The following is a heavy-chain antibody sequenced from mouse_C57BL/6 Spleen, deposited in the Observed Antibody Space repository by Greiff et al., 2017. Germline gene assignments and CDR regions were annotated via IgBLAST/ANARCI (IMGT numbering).Heavy chain of an antibody. D-gene: IGHD1-2*01. Sequence: QVQLQQSGAELMKPGASVKLSCKATGYTFTGYWIEWVKQRPGPGLEWIGEILPGSGSTNYNAKFKGKATFTADTSSNTAYMQLSSLTTEDSAIYYCASRHYDYAMDYWGQGTSVTVSS. CDR2: ILPGSGST. V-gene: IGHV1-9*01. CDR1: GYTFTGYW. CDR3: ASRHYDYAMDY. J-gene: IGHJ4*01.